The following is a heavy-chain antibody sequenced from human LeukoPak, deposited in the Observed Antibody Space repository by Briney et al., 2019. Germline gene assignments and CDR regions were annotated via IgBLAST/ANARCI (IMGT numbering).Heavy chain of an antibody. Sequence: SETLSLTCTVSGGSICSYYWSWIRQPPGKGLEWIGYIYYSGSTNYNPSLKSRVTISVDTSKNQFSLKLSSVTAADTAVYYCARHSGYDYFDYWGQGTLVTVSS. D-gene: IGHD5-12*01. CDR3: ARHSGYDYFDY. V-gene: IGHV4-59*08. CDR2: IYYSGST. J-gene: IGHJ4*02. CDR1: GGSICSYY.